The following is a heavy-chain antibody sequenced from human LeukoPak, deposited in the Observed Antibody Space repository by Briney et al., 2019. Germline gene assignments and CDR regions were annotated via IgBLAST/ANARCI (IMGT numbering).Heavy chain of an antibody. D-gene: IGHD5-18*01. CDR2: IKQDGSEK. J-gene: IGHJ4*02. CDR1: GFTFSSYW. V-gene: IGHV3-7*04. CDR3: ARGASWIQLWQFDD. Sequence: PGGSLRLSCAASGFTFSSYWMSWVRQAPGKGLECVANIKQDGSEKYYVDSVRGRFTISRDNAKDSLYLHMNSLGAEDTGVYFCARGASWIQLWQFDDWGQGTQGTVSS.